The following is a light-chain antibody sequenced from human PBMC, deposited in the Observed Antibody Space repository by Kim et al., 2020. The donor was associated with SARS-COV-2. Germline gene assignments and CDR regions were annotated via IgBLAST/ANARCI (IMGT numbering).Light chain of an antibody. CDR2: DAS. Sequence: SASVGDRVTITCRASQGISSALAWYQQKPGKAPKVLIYDASSLESGVTSRFSGSGSGTDFTLTISSLQPEDFATYYCQRFNSYLGTFGQGTKLEI. CDR1: QGISSA. CDR3: QRFNSYLGT. V-gene: IGKV1-13*02. J-gene: IGKJ2*01.